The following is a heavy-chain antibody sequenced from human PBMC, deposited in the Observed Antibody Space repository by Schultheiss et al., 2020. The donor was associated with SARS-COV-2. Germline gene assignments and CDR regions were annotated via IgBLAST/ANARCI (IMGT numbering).Heavy chain of an antibody. CDR2: VRLSGST. CDR3: ARDADSSGWGFYGMDV. Sequence: SETLSLTCTVSGGSISSGGYYWGWIRQPPGKGLEWIGYVRLSGSTDYNPSLKSRVTISADTSKNQFSLKLRSVTATDTAVYYCARDADSSGWGFYGMDVWGQGTTVTVSS. D-gene: IGHD6-19*01. V-gene: IGHV4-61*08. J-gene: IGHJ6*02. CDR1: GGSISSGGYY.